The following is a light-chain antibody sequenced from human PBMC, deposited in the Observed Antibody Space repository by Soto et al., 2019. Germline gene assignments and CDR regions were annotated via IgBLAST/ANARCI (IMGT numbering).Light chain of an antibody. CDR2: KVS. V-gene: IGKV2-30*02. J-gene: IGKJ1*01. CDR3: MQGTHWPPT. CDR1: QILVHSDGIAY. Sequence: VVMTHSPLSMPVTIGPPASISCRSNQILVHSDGIAYFSWFQQRPVRSPRRLIYKVSNRDSGVPARFSGSGSGTDFTLKISRVEAEDVGVYYCMQGTHWPPTFGQGTKVDIK.